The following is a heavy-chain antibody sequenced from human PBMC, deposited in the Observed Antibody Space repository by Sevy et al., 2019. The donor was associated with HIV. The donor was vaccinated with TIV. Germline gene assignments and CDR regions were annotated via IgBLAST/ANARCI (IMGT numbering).Heavy chain of an antibody. J-gene: IGHJ4*02. CDR3: AKEWDYYDSSGLDY. CDR2: ISWNSGSI. CDR1: GFTFDDYA. V-gene: IGHV3-9*01. Sequence: GGSLRLSCAASGFTFDDYAMHWVRQAPGKGLEWVSGISWNSGSIGYADSVKGRFTISRDNAKNSLYLQMNSLRAEDTALYYCAKEWDYYDSSGLDYWGQGTLVTVSS. D-gene: IGHD3-22*01.